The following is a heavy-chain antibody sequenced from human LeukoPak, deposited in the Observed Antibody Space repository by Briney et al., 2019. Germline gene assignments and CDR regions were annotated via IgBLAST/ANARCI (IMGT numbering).Heavy chain of an antibody. CDR3: AKVESSCYNECRYYYGMDV. V-gene: IGHV3-23*01. D-gene: IGHD2-15*01. CDR2: ISGSGGST. Sequence: GGSLRLSCAASGFTFSSYAMGWVRQAPGKGLEWVSAISGSGGSTYYADSVKGRFTISRDNSKNTLYLQMNSLRAEDTAVYYCAKVESSCYNECRYYYGMDVWGQGTTVTVSS. J-gene: IGHJ6*02. CDR1: GFTFSSYA.